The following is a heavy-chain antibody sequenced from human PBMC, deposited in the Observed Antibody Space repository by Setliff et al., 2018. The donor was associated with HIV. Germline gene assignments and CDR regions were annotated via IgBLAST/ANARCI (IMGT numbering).Heavy chain of an antibody. CDR1: GGSISSYY. J-gene: IGHJ6*03. V-gene: IGHV4-4*07. CDR2: IYASGRT. D-gene: IGHD5-18*01. CDR3: AREIQFSATTYYYYYMDD. Sequence: SATLSLTCTVSGGSISSYYWGWIRQPAGKGLEWIGRIYASGRTNYNPSLKSRVTLSVDTSKNQFSLKVTSVTAADTAVYYCAREIQFSATTYYYYYMDDWGRGTTVTVSS.